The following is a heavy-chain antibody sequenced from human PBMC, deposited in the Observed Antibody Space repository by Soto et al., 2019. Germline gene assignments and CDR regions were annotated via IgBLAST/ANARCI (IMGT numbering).Heavy chain of an antibody. CDR1: GYTFTGYY. J-gene: IGHJ6*02. Sequence: ASVKVSCKASGYTFTGYYMHWVRQAPGQGLEWMGWINPNSGGTNYAQKFQGWVTMTRDTSISTAYMELSRLRSDDTAVYYCARDPGLTTVTTPGAYYYGMDVWGQGTTVTVSS. CDR3: ARDPGLTTVTTPGAYYYGMDV. CDR2: INPNSGGT. D-gene: IGHD4-17*01. V-gene: IGHV1-2*04.